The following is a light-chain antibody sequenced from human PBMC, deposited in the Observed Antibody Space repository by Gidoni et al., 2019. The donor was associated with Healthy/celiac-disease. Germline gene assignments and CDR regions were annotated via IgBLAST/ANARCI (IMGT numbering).Light chain of an antibody. CDR2: GAS. CDR1: QTVSSSY. CDR3: QQYSSSLLT. J-gene: IGKJ4*01. Sequence: EIVLMQSPGTLSLSPGERATLSCRASQTVSSSYLAWYQQKPGQAPRLLIYGASSRATGIPDRFSGSGSGTDFTLTISRLEPEDFAVYYCQQYSSSLLTFGGGTKVEIK. V-gene: IGKV3-20*01.